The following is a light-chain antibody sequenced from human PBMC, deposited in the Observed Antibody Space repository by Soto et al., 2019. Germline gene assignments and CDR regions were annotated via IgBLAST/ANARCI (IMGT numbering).Light chain of an antibody. Sequence: QSALTKPPSASGSLGQSVTISCTGTSSDVGGYNYVSWHQQHPGKAPKVMIYEVTKRPPGVPDRFSGSKSGNTASLTVSGLQAEDEADYYCSSFECVGNPVLLGGWTKLNVL. CDR2: EVT. CDR1: SSDVGGYNY. V-gene: IGLV2-8*01. J-gene: IGLJ2*01. CDR3: SSFECVGNPVL.